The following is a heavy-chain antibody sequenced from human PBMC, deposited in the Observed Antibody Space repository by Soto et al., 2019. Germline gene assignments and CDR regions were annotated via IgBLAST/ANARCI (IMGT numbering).Heavy chain of an antibody. CDR2: IKYSGTT. CDR1: GGSISSSSCH. V-gene: IGHV4-39*06. Sequence: PSETLSLTCTVSGGSISSSSCHWGWIRQPPGKGLEWIASIKYSGTTFYNPSLKSRVTLSVDTSKNQFALKLSSVTAEDTAVYYCAKPRASSGYYYYYYGMDVWGQGTTVTVSS. J-gene: IGHJ6*02. D-gene: IGHD3-22*01. CDR3: AKPRASSGYYYYYYGMDV.